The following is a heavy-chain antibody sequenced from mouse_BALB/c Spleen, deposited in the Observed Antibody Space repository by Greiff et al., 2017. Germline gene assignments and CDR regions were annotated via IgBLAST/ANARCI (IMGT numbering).Heavy chain of an antibody. CDR1: GFNIKDTY. CDR2: IDPANGNT. Sequence: VQLKESGAELVKPGASVKLSCTASGFNIKDTYMHWVKQRPEQGLEWIGRIDPANGNTKYDPKFQGKATITADTSSNTAYLQLSSLTSEDTAVYYCARSGGDYDWFAYWGQGTLVTVSA. J-gene: IGHJ3*01. CDR3: ARSGGDYDWFAY. V-gene: IGHV14-3*02. D-gene: IGHD2-4*01.